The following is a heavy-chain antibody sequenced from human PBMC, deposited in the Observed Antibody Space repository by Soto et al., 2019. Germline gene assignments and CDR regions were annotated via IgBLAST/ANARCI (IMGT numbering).Heavy chain of an antibody. J-gene: IGHJ5*02. CDR1: GFSLSTSGVA. CDR3: AHRPYYYDTSGRNWFDP. CDR2: IYWDNDK. Sequence: QITLKESGPMVVNPTQTLTLTCTFSGFSLSTSGVAVGWIRQPPGKALEWLAVIYWDNDKRYSPSLKSRLTITKDTSKNQVVLTMTNMEPVDTATYYCAHRPYYYDTSGRNWFDPWGQGTLVTVSS. V-gene: IGHV2-5*02. D-gene: IGHD3-22*01.